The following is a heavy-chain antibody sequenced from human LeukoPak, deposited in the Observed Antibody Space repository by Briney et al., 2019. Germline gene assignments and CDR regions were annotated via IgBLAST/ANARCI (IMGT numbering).Heavy chain of an antibody. J-gene: IGHJ4*02. V-gene: IGHV1-2*04. D-gene: IGHD3-10*01. CDR3: ARHGSGSYYAPDY. Sequence: ASVKVSCKASGYTFTGYYMHWVQQAPGQGLEWMGWINPNSGGTNYAQKFQGWVTMTRDTSISTAYMELSRLRSDDTAMYYCARHGSGSYYAPDYWGQGTLVTVSS. CDR2: INPNSGGT. CDR1: GYTFTGYY.